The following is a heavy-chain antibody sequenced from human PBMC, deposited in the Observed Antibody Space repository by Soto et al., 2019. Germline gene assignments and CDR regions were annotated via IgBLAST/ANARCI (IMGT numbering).Heavy chain of an antibody. CDR1: GGSMRRYY. J-gene: IGHJ5*02. CDR2: IYCSGST. Sequence: SETLSLTCTVSGGSMRRYYWSWIRQSPGKGLEWIGYIYCSGSTNYNPSLKSRVTISVDTSKNQFSLKLSSVTAADTAVYYCASALYCSGGSCSFDPWGHGTLVTVSS. V-gene: IGHV4-59*01. CDR3: ASALYCSGGSCSFDP. D-gene: IGHD2-15*01.